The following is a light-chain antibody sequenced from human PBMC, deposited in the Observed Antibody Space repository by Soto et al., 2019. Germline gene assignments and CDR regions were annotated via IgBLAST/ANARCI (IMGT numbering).Light chain of an antibody. CDR2: KAS. J-gene: IGKJ1*01. CDR3: QHYNSHWA. V-gene: IGKV1-5*03. CDR1: QSISNW. Sequence: DFQMTQSPSNLSASVGERITIICRASQSISNWLAWYQHKPGKXPXXLIYKASSLRSGVPSRFSGGASGTLFTPTISSLHPDFVASYYCQHYNSHWAFGRGTKGDIK.